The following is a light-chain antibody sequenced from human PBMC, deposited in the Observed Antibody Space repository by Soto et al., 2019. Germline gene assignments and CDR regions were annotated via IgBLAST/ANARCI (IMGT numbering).Light chain of an antibody. CDR2: GAS. J-gene: IGKJ1*01. V-gene: IGKV3-20*01. CDR1: QSVSSSY. CDR3: QQYGSSPTT. Sequence: EIVWTQSPGTLSLSPGERATLSCRASQSVSSSYLAWYQQKPGQAPRLLIYGASSRATGIPDRFIGSGSGTDFTLTISRLEPEDFAVYYCQQYGSSPTTFGQGATVEIK.